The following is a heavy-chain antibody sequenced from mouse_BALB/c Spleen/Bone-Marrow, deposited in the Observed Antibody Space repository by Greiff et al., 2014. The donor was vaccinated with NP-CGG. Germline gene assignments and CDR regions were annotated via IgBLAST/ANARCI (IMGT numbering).Heavy chain of an antibody. CDR3: TRVRGYGSRAWFAY. J-gene: IGHJ3*01. Sequence: QVQLQQSGAELVRPGASVKLSCKASGYTFTSYWINWVKQRPGQGLEWIGNIYPSDSYTNYNQKFKDKATLTVDKSSCTAYMQLSSPTAEDSAVYYCTRVRGYGSRAWFAYWGQGTLVTVSA. D-gene: IGHD1-1*01. CDR2: IYPSDSYT. CDR1: GYTFTSYW. V-gene: IGHV1-69*02.